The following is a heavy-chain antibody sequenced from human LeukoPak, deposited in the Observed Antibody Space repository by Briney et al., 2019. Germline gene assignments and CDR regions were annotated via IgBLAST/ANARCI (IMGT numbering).Heavy chain of an antibody. J-gene: IGHJ4*02. CDR3: ASRGSGYYSRPLDY. CDR1: GGSISSSSYY. V-gene: IGHV4-39*01. Sequence: SETLSLTCTVSGGSISSSSYYWGWIRQPPGKGLEWIGSIYYSGSTYYNPSLKSRVTISVDTSKNQFSLKLSSVTAADTAVYYCASRGSGYYSRPLDYWGQGTLVTVSS. CDR2: IYYSGST. D-gene: IGHD3-22*01.